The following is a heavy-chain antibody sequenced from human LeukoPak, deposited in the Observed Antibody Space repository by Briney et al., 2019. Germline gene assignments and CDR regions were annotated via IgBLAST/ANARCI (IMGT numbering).Heavy chain of an antibody. V-gene: IGHV3-74*01. Sequence: PGGSLRLSCAASGFTFSSYWMYWVRQAPGKGLVWVSRINSDGISTAYADSVKGRFTISRDNAKNTLYLRMNGLRAEDTAVYYCARTSSGLEPFDFWGQGTLVTVSS. J-gene: IGHJ4*02. CDR1: GFTFSSYW. D-gene: IGHD3-22*01. CDR2: INSDGIST. CDR3: ARTSSGLEPFDF.